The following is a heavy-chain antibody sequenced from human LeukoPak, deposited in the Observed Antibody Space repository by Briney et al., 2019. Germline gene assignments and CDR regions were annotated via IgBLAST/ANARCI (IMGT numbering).Heavy chain of an antibody. CDR3: VKDDSYYYGSGSSND. J-gene: IGHJ4*02. Sequence: GGSLRLSCSASGFTFSSYIMHWVRQAPGKGLEYGSAITSIGGSTYYADSVKGRFTISRDNSKNTLYLQMSSLRPEDTAVYYCVKDDSYYYGSGSSNDWGQGTLVTVSS. CDR1: GFTFSSYI. CDR2: ITSIGGST. D-gene: IGHD3-10*01. V-gene: IGHV3-64D*06.